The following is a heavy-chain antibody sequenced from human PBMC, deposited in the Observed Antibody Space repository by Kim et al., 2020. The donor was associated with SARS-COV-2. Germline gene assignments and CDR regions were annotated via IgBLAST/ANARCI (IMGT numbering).Heavy chain of an antibody. Sequence: SQTLSLTCAISGDSVSSNSAAWNWIRQSPPRGLEWLGRTYYRSKWNNDYAVSVKSRIIIYPDTSKNQVSLQLNSVTPEDTAVYYCARRQGVSGSPGAFDIWGQGTMVTVSS. V-gene: IGHV6-1*01. CDR1: GDSVSSNSAA. D-gene: IGHD3-10*01. J-gene: IGHJ3*02. CDR2: TYYRSKWNN. CDR3: ARRQGVSGSPGAFDI.